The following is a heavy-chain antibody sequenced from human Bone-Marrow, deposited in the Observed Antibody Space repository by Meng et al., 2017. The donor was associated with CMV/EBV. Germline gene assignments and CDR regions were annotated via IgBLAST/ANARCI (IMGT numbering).Heavy chain of an antibody. Sequence: SSYGMHWVRQAPGKGLEWVGIIYNTGSTYHNPSLKSRVTISVDTPKNQFSLKLRSVAAADTAVYYCARGGVVPAAILNYWGQGTLVTVSS. V-gene: IGHV4-39*01. CDR3: ARGGVVPAAILNY. D-gene: IGHD2-2*02. CDR1: SSYG. J-gene: IGHJ4*02. CDR2: IYNTGST.